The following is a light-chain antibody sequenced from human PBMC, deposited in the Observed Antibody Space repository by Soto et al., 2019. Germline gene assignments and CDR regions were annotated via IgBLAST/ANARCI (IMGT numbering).Light chain of an antibody. CDR2: DAS. CDR3: QQRSNWPFT. V-gene: IGKV3-11*01. CDR1: ESVSSY. J-gene: IGKJ2*01. Sequence: EIVLTQSPATLSLSPGERATLSCRASESVSSYLAWYQQKPGQAPRLLIYDASSRATGMPARFSGSGSGTDFTLTISSLEPEDFAVYYCQQRSNWPFTFGQGTKLDIK.